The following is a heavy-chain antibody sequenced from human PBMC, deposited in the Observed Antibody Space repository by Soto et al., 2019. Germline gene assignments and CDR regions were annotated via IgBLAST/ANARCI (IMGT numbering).Heavy chain of an antibody. J-gene: IGHJ3*02. V-gene: IGHV3-74*01. D-gene: IGHD2-15*01. CDR2: IKSDGSRT. CDR1: GFTFSSTW. Sequence: EVQLVESGGGLVQPGGSLRLSCAASGFTFSSTWMNWVRQAPGKGLVWVSSIKSDGSRTTYADSVKGRFTISRDNARNTLYVQMTSLRVEDTAVYYCARGQEGGSYYLAFDIWGQGTMVTVSS. CDR3: ARGQEGGSYYLAFDI.